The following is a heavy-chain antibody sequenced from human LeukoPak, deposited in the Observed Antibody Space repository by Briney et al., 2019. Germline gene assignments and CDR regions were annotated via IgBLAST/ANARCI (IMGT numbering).Heavy chain of an antibody. J-gene: IGHJ3*02. D-gene: IGHD2/OR15-2a*01. CDR3: ANEYSKGDI. V-gene: IGHV3-53*01. CDR2: IYSGEIT. Sequence: GGSLSLSCAASGFTVSRNYMNWVRRTPGKGLEWVSVIYSGEITDYADSVKGRFIVSRDDSKNTLYLQMSSLRAEDTAVYYCANEYSKGDIWGQGTMVTVSS. CDR1: GFTVSRNY.